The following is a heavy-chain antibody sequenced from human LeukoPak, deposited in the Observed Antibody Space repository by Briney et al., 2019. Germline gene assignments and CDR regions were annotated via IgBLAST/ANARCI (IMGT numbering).Heavy chain of an antibody. CDR1: GFTFDDYG. D-gene: IGHD2-8*01. J-gene: IGHJ4*02. CDR3: ARGGFTNNDY. Sequence: GGSLRLSCAASGFTFDDYGMSWVRQAPGNGLEWVSGINWSGGSTGYADSVKGRFTISRDNAKNSLYLQMNSLRAEDTALYYCARGGFTNNDYWGQGTLVTVSS. V-gene: IGHV3-20*04. CDR2: INWSGGST.